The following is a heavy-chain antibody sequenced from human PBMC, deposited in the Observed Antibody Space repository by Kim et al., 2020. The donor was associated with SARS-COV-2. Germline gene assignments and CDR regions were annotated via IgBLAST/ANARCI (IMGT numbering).Heavy chain of an antibody. CDR3: ARDRIVGIAAAGLPMPLGD. CDR1: GFTVSSNY. Sequence: GGSLRLSCAASGFTVSSNYMSWVRQAPGKGLEWVSVIYSGGSTYYADSVKGRFTISRDNSKNTLYLQMNSLRAEDTAVYYCARDRIVGIAAAGLPMPLGDWGQGTLVTVSS. D-gene: IGHD6-13*01. J-gene: IGHJ4*02. V-gene: IGHV3-53*01. CDR2: IYSGGST.